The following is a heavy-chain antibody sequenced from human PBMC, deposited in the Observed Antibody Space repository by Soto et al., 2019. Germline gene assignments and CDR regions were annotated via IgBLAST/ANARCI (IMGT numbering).Heavy chain of an antibody. CDR1: GYTFTSYD. Sequence: ASVKVSCKASGYTFTSYDINWVRQVTGQGLEWMGWMNPNSGNTGYAQKFQGRVTMTRNTSISTAYMELSSLRSEDTAVYYCARGPHAQYCSGGSCDLDYWGQGTLVTVSS. CDR2: MNPNSGNT. V-gene: IGHV1-8*01. CDR3: ARGPHAQYCSGGSCDLDY. D-gene: IGHD2-15*01. J-gene: IGHJ4*02.